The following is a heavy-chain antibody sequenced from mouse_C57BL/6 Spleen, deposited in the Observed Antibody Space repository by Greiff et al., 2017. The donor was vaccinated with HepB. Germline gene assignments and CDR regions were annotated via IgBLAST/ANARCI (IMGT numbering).Heavy chain of an antibody. D-gene: IGHD4-1*01. CDR2: ISDGGSYT. Sequence: EVQGVESGGGLVKPGGSLKLSCAASGFTFSSYAMSWVRQTPEKRLEWVATISDGGSYTYYPDNVKGRFTISRDNAKNNLYLQMSHLKSEDTAMYYCARDGNCDAMDYWGQGTSVTVSS. CDR1: GFTFSSYA. V-gene: IGHV5-4*01. J-gene: IGHJ4*01. CDR3: ARDGNCDAMDY.